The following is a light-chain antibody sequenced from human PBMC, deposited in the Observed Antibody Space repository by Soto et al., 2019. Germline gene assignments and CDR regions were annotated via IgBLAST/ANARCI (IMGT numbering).Light chain of an antibody. CDR3: QRYNSLYT. Sequence: DIQMTQSPSTLSASVGDRVTITCRASQSISSWLAWYQQKPGKAPKLLIYKASSLESGGPSRLSGSGSGTEFTLTISSLQPDDFATYYCQRYNSLYTFGQGTKLEIK. J-gene: IGKJ2*01. CDR2: KAS. V-gene: IGKV1-5*03. CDR1: QSISSW.